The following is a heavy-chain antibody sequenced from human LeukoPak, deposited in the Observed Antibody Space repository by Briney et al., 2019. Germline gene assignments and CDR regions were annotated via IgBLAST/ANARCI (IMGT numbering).Heavy chain of an antibody. D-gene: IGHD3-22*01. CDR2: ISGSGGST. Sequence: PGGSLRLSCAASGFTFSSYAMSWVRQAPGKGLEWVSAISGSGGSTYYADSVKGRFTISRDNSKNTLYLQMNSLRAEDTAVYYCARDLYYDSTDVISSAPNWFDPWGQGTLVTVSS. V-gene: IGHV3-23*01. J-gene: IGHJ5*02. CDR3: ARDLYYDSTDVISSAPNWFDP. CDR1: GFTFSSYA.